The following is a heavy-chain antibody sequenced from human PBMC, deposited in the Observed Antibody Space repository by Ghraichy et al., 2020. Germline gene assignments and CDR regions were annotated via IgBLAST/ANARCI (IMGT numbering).Heavy chain of an antibody. Sequence: SETLSLTCTVSGGSITGSTYFWGWIRQPPGKGLEWIGSIYYSGSTYYNPSLKSRVTISVDTSKNQFSLKLSSVTAADTAVYYCARHSWQHHGRVTYNWFDPWGQGTLVTVSS. D-gene: IGHD6-13*01. CDR1: GGSITGSTYF. J-gene: IGHJ5*02. CDR2: IYYSGST. V-gene: IGHV4-39*01. CDR3: ARHSWQHHGRVTYNWFDP.